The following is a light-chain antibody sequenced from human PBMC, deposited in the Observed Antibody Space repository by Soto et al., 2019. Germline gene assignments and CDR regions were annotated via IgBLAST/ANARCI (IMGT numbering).Light chain of an antibody. CDR2: GAS. CDR1: QSVSSN. Sequence: EIAMTQSPATLSVSPGERVTLSCRASQSVSSNLAWYQQKPGQAPRLLIYGASTRATGIPARFSGSGSGTEFTLTISSLQSEDFVVYYCQQYNNWPRTFVQGTKV. J-gene: IGKJ1*01. CDR3: QQYNNWPRT. V-gene: IGKV3-15*01.